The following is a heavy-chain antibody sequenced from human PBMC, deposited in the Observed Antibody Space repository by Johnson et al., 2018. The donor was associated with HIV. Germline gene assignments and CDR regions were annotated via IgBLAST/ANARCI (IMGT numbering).Heavy chain of an antibody. CDR3: AKEGITMEVDI. D-gene: IGHD3-10*01. CDR2: IWFDGSNK. Sequence: QVQLVESGGGVVQPGRSLRLSCAASGFTFNNYGMHWVRQAPGKGLEWVAVIWFDGSNKHYADSVKGRFTISRDNSNNTLYLQMNSLRAEDTAVYYCAKEGITMEVDIWGQGTMVTVSS. CDR1: GFTFNNYG. V-gene: IGHV3-33*06. J-gene: IGHJ3*02.